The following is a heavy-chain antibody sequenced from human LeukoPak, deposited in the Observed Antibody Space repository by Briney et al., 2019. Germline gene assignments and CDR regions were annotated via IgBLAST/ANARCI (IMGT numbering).Heavy chain of an antibody. Sequence: SETLSLTCAVYTGPFSGYYWAWIRQPPGEGLEWIGEITHNANTKYNPSLESRVIISVDTSKNQFSLKLNSVTAADTAVYYCARFPVLDTAMAWGQGTQVTVSS. V-gene: IGHV4-34*01. J-gene: IGHJ5*02. D-gene: IGHD5-18*01. CDR1: TGPFSGYY. CDR3: ARFPVLDTAMA. CDR2: ITHNANT.